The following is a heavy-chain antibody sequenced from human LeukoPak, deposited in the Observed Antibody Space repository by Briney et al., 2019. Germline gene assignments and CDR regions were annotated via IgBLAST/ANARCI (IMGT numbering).Heavy chain of an antibody. D-gene: IGHD1-26*01. Sequence: PSETLSLTCTVSGGSISSYYWSWIRQPPGKGLEWIGYIYYSGSTNYNPSLKSRVTISVDTSKNQFSLKLSSVTAADTAVYYCARVQWEFDYWGQGTLVTVSS. CDR3: ARVQWEFDY. CDR2: IYYSGST. CDR1: GGSISSYY. V-gene: IGHV4-59*08. J-gene: IGHJ4*02.